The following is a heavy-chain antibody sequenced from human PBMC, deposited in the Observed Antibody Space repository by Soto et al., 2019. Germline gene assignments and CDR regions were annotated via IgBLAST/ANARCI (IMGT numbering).Heavy chain of an antibody. D-gene: IGHD3-10*01. V-gene: IGHV4-59*01. Sequence: QVQLQESGPGLVKPSETLSLTCTVSGGSISSYYWSWIRQPPGKGLEWIGYIYYSGSTNYNPSLKRRVTLSVDTSKNQFSLKLSSVTAADTAVYYCARGAGSGSYFYWGQGTLVTVSS. CDR1: GGSISSYY. CDR3: ARGAGSGSYFY. CDR2: IYYSGST. J-gene: IGHJ4*02.